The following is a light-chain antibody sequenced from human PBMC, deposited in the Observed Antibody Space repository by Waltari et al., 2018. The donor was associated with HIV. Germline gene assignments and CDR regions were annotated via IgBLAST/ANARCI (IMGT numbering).Light chain of an antibody. CDR1: SPNLGSNS. J-gene: IGLJ3*02. V-gene: IGLV1-47*01. CDR2: RNN. Sequence: QSVLTPPPSASGTPGPRVTISCSGSSPNLGSNSVYWYQQLPGTAPKLLIYRNNQRPSGVPDRFSGSKSGTSASLAISGLRSEDEADYYCAAWDDSLSGWVFGGGTKLTVL. CDR3: AAWDDSLSGWV.